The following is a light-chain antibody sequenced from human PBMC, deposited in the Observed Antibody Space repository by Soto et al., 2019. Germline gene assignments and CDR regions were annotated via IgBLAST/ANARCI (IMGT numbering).Light chain of an antibody. V-gene: IGLV1-47*01. CDR1: SSNIGRNF. CDR3: ATWDASLSGWV. J-gene: IGLJ3*02. Sequence: QSVVSQPPSASGTPGQRVTVSCSGRSSNIGRNFVYWYQQFPGAAPKLLIFKNDQRPSGVPDRFSGSKSGTSASLAISGLRSEDEADYYCATWDASLSGWVFGGGTKVTAL. CDR2: KND.